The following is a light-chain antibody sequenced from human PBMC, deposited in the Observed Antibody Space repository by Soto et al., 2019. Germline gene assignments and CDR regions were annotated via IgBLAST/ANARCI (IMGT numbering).Light chain of an antibody. V-gene: IGLV2-14*01. CDR3: CSYPSSTTVV. CDR1: SSDVGGYNY. J-gene: IGLJ2*01. Sequence: QSALTQPASVSGSPGQSITISCTGTSSDVGGYNYVSWYQQHPGKAPKLMIYDVSNRPSGVSNRFSGSKSGNTASLTISGLQDEDEADYYCCSYPSSTTVVFGGGTKLTVL. CDR2: DVS.